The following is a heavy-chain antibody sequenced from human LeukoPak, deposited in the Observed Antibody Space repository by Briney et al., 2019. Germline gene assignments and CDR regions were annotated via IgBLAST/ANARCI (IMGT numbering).Heavy chain of an antibody. D-gene: IGHD2-2*01. Sequence: GRSLRLSCAASGFTFSSYGMHWVRQAPGKGLEWVAVISYDGSNKYYADSVKGRFTISRDNSKNTLYPQMNSLRAEDTAVYYCAKGRASRFCSSTSCHLDYWGQGTLVTVSS. CDR2: ISYDGSNK. J-gene: IGHJ4*02. CDR3: AKGRASRFCSSTSCHLDY. V-gene: IGHV3-30*18. CDR1: GFTFSSYG.